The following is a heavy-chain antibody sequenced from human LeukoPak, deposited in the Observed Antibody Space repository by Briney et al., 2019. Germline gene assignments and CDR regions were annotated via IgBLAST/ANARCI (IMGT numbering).Heavy chain of an antibody. CDR1: GGSIRSGDNY. CDR3: ARDSSGASYVV. Sequence: SETLSPTCTVSGGSIRSGDNYWSWIRQPPGKGLEWIGYIYHSGSTYYNPSLESRVTVSVDTSKNQFSLKLRSVTAADTAVYYCARDSSGASYVVWGQGKLVTVSS. V-gene: IGHV4-30-4*01. D-gene: IGHD1-26*01. J-gene: IGHJ4*02. CDR2: IYHSGST.